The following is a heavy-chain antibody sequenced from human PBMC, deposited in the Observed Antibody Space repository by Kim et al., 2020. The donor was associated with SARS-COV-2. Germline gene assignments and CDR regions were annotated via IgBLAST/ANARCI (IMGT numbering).Heavy chain of an antibody. CDR2: ISSSSSYI. D-gene: IGHD1-26*01. V-gene: IGHV3-21*01. CDR3: ARDPVGATKSDY. CDR1: GFTFSSYS. J-gene: IGHJ4*02. Sequence: GGSLRLSCAASGFTFSSYSMNWVRQAPGKGLEWVSSISSSSSYIYYADSVKGRFTISRDNAKNSLYLQMNSLRAEDTAVYYCARDPVGATKSDYWGQGTLVTVSS.